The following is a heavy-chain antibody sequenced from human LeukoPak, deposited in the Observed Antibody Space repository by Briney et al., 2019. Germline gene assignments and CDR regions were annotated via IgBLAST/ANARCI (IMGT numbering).Heavy chain of an antibody. CDR1: GFTFSSYA. J-gene: IGHJ4*02. Sequence: GSLRLSCAASGFTFSSYAMSWVRQAPGKGLEWVSGIGGSGVSTYYADSVKGRFTISRDNSKNTLYLQMNSLRAEDTAVYYCAKADYGDYVRFPDWGQGTLVTVSS. CDR3: AKADYGDYVRFPD. V-gene: IGHV3-23*01. CDR2: IGGSGVST. D-gene: IGHD4-17*01.